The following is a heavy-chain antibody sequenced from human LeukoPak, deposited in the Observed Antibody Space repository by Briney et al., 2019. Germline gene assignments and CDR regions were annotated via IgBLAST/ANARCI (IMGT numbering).Heavy chain of an antibody. D-gene: IGHD3-10*01. CDR2: VSPDGSKR. J-gene: IGHJ4*02. CDR1: GFTFSSYP. Sequence: GSLRLSCAASGFTFSSYPMHWVRQAPGKGLEWVAAVSPDGSKRYSVDSVKGRFTFSRDNSKNTLYLQMNSLSVEDTAVYYCAREVTQRLDHWGQGTLVTVSS. CDR3: AREVTQRLDH. V-gene: IGHV3-30-3*01.